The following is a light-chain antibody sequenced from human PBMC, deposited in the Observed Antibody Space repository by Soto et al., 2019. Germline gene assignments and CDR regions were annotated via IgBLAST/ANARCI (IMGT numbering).Light chain of an antibody. Sequence: EILMTQSPATLSESPGERATLSCRASQSVSSNLAWYQQKPGQAPRLLIFGASTRATGVPARFSGSGSGTEFTLTISSLQSEDFAIYYSQHYNTSPLTFGGGTNVDIK. CDR3: QHYNTSPLT. V-gene: IGKV3-15*01. CDR2: GAS. CDR1: QSVSSN. J-gene: IGKJ4*01.